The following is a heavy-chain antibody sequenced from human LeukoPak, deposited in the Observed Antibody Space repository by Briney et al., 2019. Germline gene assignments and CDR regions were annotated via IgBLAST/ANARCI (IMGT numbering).Heavy chain of an antibody. D-gene: IGHD1-26*01. CDR2: ISSSGSTI. V-gene: IGHV3-48*03. Sequence: EGSLRLSCAASGFTFSSYEMNWVRQASGKGLEWVSYISSSGSTIYYADSVKGRFTISRDNAKNSLYLQMNSLRAEDTAVYYCARDWYSGSPFDYWGQGTLVTVSS. CDR1: GFTFSSYE. J-gene: IGHJ4*02. CDR3: ARDWYSGSPFDY.